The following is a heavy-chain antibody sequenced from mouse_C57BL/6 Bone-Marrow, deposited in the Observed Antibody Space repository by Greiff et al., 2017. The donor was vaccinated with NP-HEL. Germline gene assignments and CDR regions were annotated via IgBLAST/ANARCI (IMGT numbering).Heavy chain of an antibody. CDR2: SRNKANDYTT. CDR1: GFTFSDFY. Sequence: EVQRVESGGGSVQSGRSLRLSCATSGFTFSDFYMEWVRQAPGKGLEWIAASRNKANDYTTEYSASVKGRFIVSRDTSQSILYLQMNALRAEDTAIYYCARDASGSRVAYWGQGTLVTVSA. V-gene: IGHV7-1*01. CDR3: ARDASGSRVAY. D-gene: IGHD1-1*01. J-gene: IGHJ3*01.